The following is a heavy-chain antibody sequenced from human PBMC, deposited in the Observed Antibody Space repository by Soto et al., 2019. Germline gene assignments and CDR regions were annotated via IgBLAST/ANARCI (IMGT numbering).Heavy chain of an antibody. CDR2: ISGSGGSI. D-gene: IGHD6-13*01. Sequence: GGSLRLSCAASGFTFGIYAMSWVRQAPGKGLEWVSSISGSGGSIYYAHSVKGRFTISRDKTKNTLDLQMNSLRAEDTAVYHCARVDKEYSSTPRRFDFWGQGTLVTVSS. CDR1: GFTFGIYA. V-gene: IGHV3-23*01. J-gene: IGHJ4*02. CDR3: ARVDKEYSSTPRRFDF.